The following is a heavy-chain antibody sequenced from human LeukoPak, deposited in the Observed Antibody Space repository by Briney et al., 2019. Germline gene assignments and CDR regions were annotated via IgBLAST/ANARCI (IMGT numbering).Heavy chain of an antibody. J-gene: IGHJ6*03. CDR2: IYTSGST. Sequence: SQTLSLTCTVSGGSISSGSYYWSWIRQPAGQGLEWIGRIYTSGSTNYNPSLKSRVTISVDTSKNQFSLKLSSVTAADTAVYYCAREVGQAGYSSSWEQFYYYYYYMDVWGKGTTVTVSS. CDR3: AREVGQAGYSSSWEQFYYYYYYMDV. V-gene: IGHV4-61*02. D-gene: IGHD6-13*01. CDR1: GGSISSGSYY.